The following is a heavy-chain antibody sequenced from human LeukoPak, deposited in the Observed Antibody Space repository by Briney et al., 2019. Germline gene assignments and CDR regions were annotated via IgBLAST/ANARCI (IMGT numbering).Heavy chain of an antibody. CDR2: ISGSGGST. J-gene: IGHJ3*02. CDR3: AKTMISDDAFDI. Sequence: GGSLRLSCTASGFTFGDYAMSWVRQATGKGLEWVSAISGSGGSTYYADSVKGRFTISRDNSKDTLYLQMNSLRAEDTAVYYCAKTMISDDAFDIWGQGTMVTVSS. CDR1: GFTFGDYA. D-gene: IGHD3-22*01. V-gene: IGHV3-23*01.